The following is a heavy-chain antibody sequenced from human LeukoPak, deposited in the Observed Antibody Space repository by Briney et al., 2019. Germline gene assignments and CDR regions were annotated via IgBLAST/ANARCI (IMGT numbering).Heavy chain of an antibody. V-gene: IGHV3-72*01. D-gene: IGHD2-15*01. CDR1: GFTLSDHY. Sequence: GGSLRLSCAASGFTLSDHYMDWVRQAPGKGLEWVGRTTNKANSYTTEYAASVKGRFTISRDDSKNSLYLQMNSLKTEDTAVYYCARRYCIGGNCRYSDYWGQGTLVTVPS. CDR3: ARRYCIGGNCRYSDY. J-gene: IGHJ4*02. CDR2: TTNKANSYTT.